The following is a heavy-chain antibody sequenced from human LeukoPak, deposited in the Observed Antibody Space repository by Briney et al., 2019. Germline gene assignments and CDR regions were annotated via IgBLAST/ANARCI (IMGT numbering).Heavy chain of an antibody. V-gene: IGHV3-23*01. CDR1: GFTFSSYG. CDR2: ISGSGGSA. Sequence: GGTLRLSCAASGFTFSSYGMSWVRQAPGKGLEWVSAISGSGGSAYYADSVKGRFTISRDNSKNTLYLQMNSLRAEDTAVYYCAKLRSSSSEDIDYWGQGTLVTVSS. CDR3: AKLRSSSSEDIDY. D-gene: IGHD6-13*01. J-gene: IGHJ4*02.